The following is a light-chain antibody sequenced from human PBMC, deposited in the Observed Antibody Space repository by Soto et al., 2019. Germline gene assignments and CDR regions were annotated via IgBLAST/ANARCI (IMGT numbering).Light chain of an antibody. CDR2: GAS. V-gene: IGKV3-15*01. Sequence: EIVMSQSPATLSVSPGERATLSCRASQSVSSNLAWYQQKPGQAPRLLIYGASTRATGIPARFSGSGSGTEFTLTINSLQSEDFAVYYCQQYNNWPPWTFGQG. CDR1: QSVSSN. J-gene: IGKJ1*01. CDR3: QQYNNWPPWT.